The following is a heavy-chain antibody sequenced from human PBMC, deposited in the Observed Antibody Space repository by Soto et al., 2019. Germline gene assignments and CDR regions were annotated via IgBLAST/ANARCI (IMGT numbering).Heavy chain of an antibody. CDR3: ATTLDLWFGESAWGCV. Sequence: QVQLQQWGAGLLKPSETLSLTCAVYGGSFSGYYWSWIRQTPGKGLEWVGEINHSGRTNYNPSLNSRVTISVDTSKHQFFLKLISVTASDTAVSYCATTLDLWFGESAWGCVWGKGTTVTVSS. CDR2: INHSGRT. V-gene: IGHV4-34*01. D-gene: IGHD3-10*01. CDR1: GGSFSGYY. J-gene: IGHJ6*04.